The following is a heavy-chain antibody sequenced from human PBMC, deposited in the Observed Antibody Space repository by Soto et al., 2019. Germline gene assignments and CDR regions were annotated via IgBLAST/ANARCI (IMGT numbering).Heavy chain of an antibody. D-gene: IGHD2-2*01. CDR3: AKYCSSTSCNYGMDV. J-gene: IGHJ6*02. Sequence: LSLTCTVSGGSISSGGYYWSWIRQHPGKGLEWIGYIYYSGSTYYNPSLKSRVTISVDTSKNQFSLKLSSVTAADTAVYYCAKYCSSTSCNYGMDVWGQGTTVTVSS. CDR2: IYYSGST. CDR1: GGSISSGGYY. V-gene: IGHV4-31*03.